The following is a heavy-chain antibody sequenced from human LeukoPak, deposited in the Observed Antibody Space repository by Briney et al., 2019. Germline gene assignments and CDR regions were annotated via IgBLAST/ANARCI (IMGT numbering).Heavy chain of an antibody. CDR2: INHSGST. V-gene: IGHV4-34*01. D-gene: IGHD3-9*01. CDR1: GGSFSGYY. J-gene: IGHJ4*02. CDR3: ARHSSLTGYLDY. Sequence: SETLSLTCAVYGGSFSGYYWSWIRQPPGKGLEWIGEINHSGSTNYNPSLKSRVTISVDTSKSQFSLKLSSVTAADTAVYYCARHSSLTGYLDYWGQGTLVTVSS.